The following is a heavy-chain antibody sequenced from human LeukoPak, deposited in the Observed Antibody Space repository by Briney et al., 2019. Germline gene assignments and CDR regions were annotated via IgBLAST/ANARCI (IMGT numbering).Heavy chain of an antibody. Sequence: SETLSLTCTVSGGSISSYYWSWIRQPPGKGLEWIGYIYYSGSTNNYPSLKSRVTISVDTSKNQFSLKLSSVTAADTGVYYCTRGPYYDILTGYSWVFDYWGQGTLVTVSS. CDR3: TRGPYYDILTGYSWVFDY. CDR2: IYYSGST. CDR1: GGSISSYY. D-gene: IGHD3-9*01. V-gene: IGHV4-59*01. J-gene: IGHJ4*02.